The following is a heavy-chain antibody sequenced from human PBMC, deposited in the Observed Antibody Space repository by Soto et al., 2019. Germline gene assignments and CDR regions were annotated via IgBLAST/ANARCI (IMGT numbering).Heavy chain of an antibody. V-gene: IGHV4-39*01. Sequence: SGTLSLTRTVSGGSISSNSYYWDWIRQPPGKGLEWIGSMYYSGATYHNPSLQSRVTISLDTSKNQCSLGVNSVTAANTAFYYCLRVVEAATRHTASDSGGQGILVTVSS. CDR2: MYYSGAT. CDR3: LRVVEAATRHTASDS. CDR1: GGSISSNSYY. D-gene: IGHD2-15*01. J-gene: IGHJ4*02.